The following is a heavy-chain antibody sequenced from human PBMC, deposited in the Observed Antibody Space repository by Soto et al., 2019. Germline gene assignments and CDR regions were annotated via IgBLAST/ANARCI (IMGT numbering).Heavy chain of an antibody. V-gene: IGHV4-39*07. Sequence: SETLSLTCTVSGGSISSSIYYWGWIRQPPGKGLEWIGSIHYSGSTYYNPSLKSRVTISVDTSKSQFSLKLSSVTAADTAVYYCAKDSGYNYGYFRWFDPWGQGTLVT. CDR1: GGSISSSIYY. J-gene: IGHJ5*02. CDR3: AKDSGYNYGYFRWFDP. CDR2: IHYSGST. D-gene: IGHD5-18*01.